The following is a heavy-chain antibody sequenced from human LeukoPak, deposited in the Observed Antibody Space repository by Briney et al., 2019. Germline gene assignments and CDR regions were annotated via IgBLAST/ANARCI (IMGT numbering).Heavy chain of an antibody. V-gene: IGHV4-34*01. D-gene: IGHD3-10*01. Sequence: SETLSLTCVVYRGSPSGYYWSWIRQPPGKGLEWIGEINHSGSTNYNPSLKSRVTISVDTSKNQFSLKLSSVTAADTAVYYCARGGGSGSYLGYWGQGTLVTVSS. J-gene: IGHJ4*02. CDR1: RGSPSGYY. CDR2: INHSGST. CDR3: ARGGGSGSYLGY.